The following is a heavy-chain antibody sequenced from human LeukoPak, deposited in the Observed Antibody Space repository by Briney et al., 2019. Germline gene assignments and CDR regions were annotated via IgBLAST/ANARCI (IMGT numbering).Heavy chain of an antibody. V-gene: IGHV3-48*04. D-gene: IGHD6-19*01. CDR3: ARAVAVHDAFDI. J-gene: IGHJ3*02. Sequence: GGSLRLSCAASGFTFSSYSMNWVRQAPGKGLEWVSYISITSSTIYYADSVKGRFTISRDNAKNSLYLQMNSLRAEDTAVYYCARAVAVHDAFDIWGQGTMVTVSS. CDR2: ISITSSTI. CDR1: GFTFSSYS.